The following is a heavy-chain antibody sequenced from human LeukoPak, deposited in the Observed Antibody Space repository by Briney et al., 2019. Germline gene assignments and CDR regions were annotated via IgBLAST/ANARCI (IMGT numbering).Heavy chain of an antibody. CDR3: AKMGRKSTSCYKVCYFDY. V-gene: IGHV3-23*01. CDR2: ISGSGGST. CDR1: GFTFSSYA. Sequence: PGGSLRLSCAASGFTFSSYAMSWVRQAPGKGLEGVSAISGSGGSTYYADSVKGRFTISRDNSKNTLYLQMNSLRAEDTAVYYCAKMGRKSTSCYKVCYFDYWGQGTLVTVSS. D-gene: IGHD2-2*02. J-gene: IGHJ4*02.